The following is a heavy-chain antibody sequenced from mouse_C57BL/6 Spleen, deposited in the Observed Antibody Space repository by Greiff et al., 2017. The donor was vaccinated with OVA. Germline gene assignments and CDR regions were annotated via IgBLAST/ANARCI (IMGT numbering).Heavy chain of an antibody. Sequence: VQLQQPGAELVKPGASVKLSCKASGYTFTSYWMQWVKQRPGQGLEWIGEIDPSDSYTNYNQKFKGKATLTVDTSSSTAYMQLSSLTSEDSAVYYCARWGSLYYFDYWGQGTTLTVSS. CDR1: GYTFTSYW. CDR3: ARWGSLYYFDY. V-gene: IGHV1-50*01. CDR2: IDPSDSYT. J-gene: IGHJ2*01.